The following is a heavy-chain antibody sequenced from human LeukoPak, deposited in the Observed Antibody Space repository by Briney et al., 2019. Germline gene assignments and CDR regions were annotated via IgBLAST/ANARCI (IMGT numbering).Heavy chain of an antibody. Sequence: HPAGSLRLSCAASGFTFTNYAMYWVRQAPGRGLEWVSAVSGRDESTYYADSVKGRFTISRDTSKNTLYLQMNSLRAEDTAVYYCDKWGDYDILTGYYDPDYWGQGTLVTVSS. D-gene: IGHD3-9*01. J-gene: IGHJ4*02. V-gene: IGHV3-23*01. CDR1: GFTFTNYA. CDR2: VSGRDEST. CDR3: DKWGDYDILTGYYDPDY.